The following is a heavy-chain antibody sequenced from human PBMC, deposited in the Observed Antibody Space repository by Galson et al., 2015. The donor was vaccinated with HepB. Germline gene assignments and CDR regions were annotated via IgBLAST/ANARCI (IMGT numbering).Heavy chain of an antibody. CDR2: IYPGDSDT. Sequence: QSGAEVKKPGESLKISCKGSGYSFTSYWIGWVRQMPGKGLEWMGIIYPGDSDTRYSPSFQGQVTISADKSISTAYLQWSSLKASDTAMYYCAISWDYSNYEGVFDYWGQGTLVTVSS. J-gene: IGHJ4*02. CDR1: GYSFTSYW. CDR3: AISWDYSNYEGVFDY. D-gene: IGHD4-11*01. V-gene: IGHV5-51*03.